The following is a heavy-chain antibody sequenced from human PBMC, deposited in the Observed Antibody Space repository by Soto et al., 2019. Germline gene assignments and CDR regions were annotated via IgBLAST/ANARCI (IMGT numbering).Heavy chain of an antibody. Sequence: SETLSLTCTVSGGSISSGDYYWSWIRQPPGKGLEWIGYIYYSGSTYYNPSLKSRVTISVDTSKNQFSLKLSSVTAADTAVYYCARDTRKSSTALVFDYWGQGTLVTVSS. J-gene: IGHJ4*02. D-gene: IGHD4-17*01. CDR3: ARDTRKSSTALVFDY. V-gene: IGHV4-30-4*01. CDR1: GGSISSGDYY. CDR2: IYYSGST.